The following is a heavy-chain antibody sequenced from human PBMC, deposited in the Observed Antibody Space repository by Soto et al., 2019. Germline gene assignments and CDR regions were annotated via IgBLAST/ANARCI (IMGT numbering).Heavy chain of an antibody. V-gene: IGHV1-3*01. CDR3: ARDTTTVVTHWYFDR. D-gene: IGHD4-17*01. J-gene: IGHJ2*01. CDR2: INAGNGNT. CDR1: GYTFTSYA. Sequence: QVQLVQSGAEVKKPGASVKVSCKASGYTFTSYAMHWVRQAPGQRLEWMGWINAGNGNTKYSQKFQGRVTITRDTSASTAYMELGSVRSEDTAVYYCARDTTTVVTHWYFDRWGRGTLVTVSS.